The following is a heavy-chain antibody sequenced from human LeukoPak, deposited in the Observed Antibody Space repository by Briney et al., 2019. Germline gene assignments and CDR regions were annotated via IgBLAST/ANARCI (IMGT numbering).Heavy chain of an antibody. D-gene: IGHD1-26*01. CDR1: GGTFSSYA. V-gene: IGHV1-69*04. CDR2: IIPILGIA. Sequence: ASVKLSCKASGGTFSSYATSWVRHAPAQGLEWMGSIIPILGIANYAQKFQGRVTITADKSTSTAYMELSSLRSEDTAVYYCARDGSGSSAYYYYGMDVWGQGTTVTVSS. CDR3: ARDGSGSSAYYYYGMDV. J-gene: IGHJ6*02.